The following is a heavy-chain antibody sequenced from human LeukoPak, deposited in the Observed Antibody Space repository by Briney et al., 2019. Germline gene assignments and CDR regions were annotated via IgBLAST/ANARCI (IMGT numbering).Heavy chain of an antibody. J-gene: IGHJ4*02. Sequence: GESLKISCKGSGYSFTSYWIGWGRQMPGKGLEWMGIIYPGDSDTRYSPSFQGQVTISADKSIRTAYLQWSSLKASDTAMYYCARGPHPVEMATIFIYWGQGTLVTVSS. V-gene: IGHV5-51*01. CDR3: ARGPHPVEMATIFIY. CDR1: GYSFTSYW. CDR2: IYPGDSDT. D-gene: IGHD5-24*01.